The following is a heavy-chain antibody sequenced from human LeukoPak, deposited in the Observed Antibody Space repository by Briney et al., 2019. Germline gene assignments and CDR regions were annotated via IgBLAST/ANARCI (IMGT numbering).Heavy chain of an antibody. CDR1: EFSPTNFW. D-gene: IGHD2-2*03. CDR2: IKHDGTEK. CDR3: ATFVGIVSGTYTVPGGLLV. Sequence: RTGGSPRLSCVASEFSPTNFWMTWVRRAPGRGLEWVANIKHDGTEKFYVDSVKGRFTISRDNAKNSLYLQMNSLRAEDTAVYYCATFVGIVSGTYTVPGGLLVWGKGTTVTVSS. J-gene: IGHJ6*04. V-gene: IGHV3-7*01.